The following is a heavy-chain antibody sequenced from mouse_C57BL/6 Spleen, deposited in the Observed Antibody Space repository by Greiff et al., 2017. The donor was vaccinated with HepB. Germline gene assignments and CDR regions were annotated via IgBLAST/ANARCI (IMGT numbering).Heavy chain of an antibody. V-gene: IGHV1-69*01. CDR2: IDPSDSYT. CDR1: GYTFTSYW. J-gene: IGHJ2*01. CDR3: ARGAHDYGYFDY. D-gene: IGHD2-4*01. Sequence: VQLQQPGAELVMPGASVKLSCKASGYTFTSYWMHWVKQRPGQGLEWIGEIDPSDSYTNYNQKFKGKSTLTVDKSSSTAYMQLSSLTSEDSAVYYCARGAHDYGYFDYWGQGTTLTVSS.